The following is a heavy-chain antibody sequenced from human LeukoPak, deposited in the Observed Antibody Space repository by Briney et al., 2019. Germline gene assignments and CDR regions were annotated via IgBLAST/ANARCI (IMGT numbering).Heavy chain of an antibody. Sequence: GGSLRLSCAASGFTFSSYAMSWVRQAPGKGLEWISGISGSGGSTYYADSVKGRFTISRDNSKNTLYLQMNSLRAEDTAVYYCASYDSSGYYPEEFDYWGQGTLVTVSS. D-gene: IGHD3-22*01. CDR1: GFTFSSYA. V-gene: IGHV3-23*01. CDR2: ISGSGGST. CDR3: ASYDSSGYYPEEFDY. J-gene: IGHJ4*02.